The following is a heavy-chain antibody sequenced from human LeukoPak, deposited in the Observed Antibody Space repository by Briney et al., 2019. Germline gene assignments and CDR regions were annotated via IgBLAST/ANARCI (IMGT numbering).Heavy chain of an antibody. V-gene: IGHV5-51*01. D-gene: IGHD2-21*02. J-gene: IGHJ4*02. Sequence: GESLKISCKGSGYSFTNQWIGWVRRMPGKGLEWMGIIYPGDSDTRYSPSFQGQVTISADKSISTASLQWSSLKASDTAMYYCARLHLTASLAAVYFDNWGQGTLVTVSS. CDR1: GYSFTNQW. CDR2: IYPGDSDT. CDR3: ARLHLTASLAAVYFDN.